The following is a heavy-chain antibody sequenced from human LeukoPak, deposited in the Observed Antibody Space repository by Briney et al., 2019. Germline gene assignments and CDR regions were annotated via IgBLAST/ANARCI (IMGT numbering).Heavy chain of an antibody. J-gene: IGHJ4*02. D-gene: IGHD5-24*01. CDR1: GYPFTGYY. CDR2: ITPSDGA. CDR3: ARDRYGDGFAHFDY. Sequence: ASVKASCKASGYPFTGYYMHWVRQAPGQGLEWMGWITPSDGANYAQKFQSRVTITRDTSMSTAYMDLNRLTSDDTAVYFCARDRYGDGFAHFDYWGQGTLVTVSS. V-gene: IGHV1-2*02.